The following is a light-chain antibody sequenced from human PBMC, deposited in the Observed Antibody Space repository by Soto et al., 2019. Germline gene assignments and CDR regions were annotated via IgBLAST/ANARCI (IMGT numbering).Light chain of an antibody. CDR2: WAS. CDR1: QSLLYSSNNKNY. CDR3: QQYYSTPQT. J-gene: IGKJ2*01. V-gene: IGKV4-1*01. Sequence: DIVMTQSPDSLAVSLGERATINCKSSQSLLYSSNNKNYLAWYQQKPGQPPKLLIYWASTRESGVPDRFSGSGSGQDFTLAISSLQAEDVAVYYCQQYYSTPQTFGQGTKLEIQ.